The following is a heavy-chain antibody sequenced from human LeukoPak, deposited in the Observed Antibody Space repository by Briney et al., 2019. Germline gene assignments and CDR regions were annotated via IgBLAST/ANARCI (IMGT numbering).Heavy chain of an antibody. Sequence: GGSLRLSWAASGFTFSSYWMSWVRQAPGKGLEWVANIKQDGSEKYYVDSVKGRFTISRDNAKNSLYLQMNSLRAEDTAVYYCARGGIVVVPAARPLDYWGQGTLVTVSS. CDR3: ARGGIVVVPAARPLDY. CDR1: GFTFSSYW. V-gene: IGHV3-7*01. D-gene: IGHD2-2*02. CDR2: IKQDGSEK. J-gene: IGHJ4*02.